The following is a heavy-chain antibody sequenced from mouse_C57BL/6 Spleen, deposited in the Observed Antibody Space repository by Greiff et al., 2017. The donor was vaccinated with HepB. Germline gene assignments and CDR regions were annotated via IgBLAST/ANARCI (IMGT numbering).Heavy chain of an antibody. CDR3: ARDYISNPFDY. D-gene: IGHD1-3*01. V-gene: IGHV3-6*01. J-gene: IGHJ2*01. CDR2: ISYDGSN. Sequence: EVKLLESGPGLVKPSQSLSLTCSVTGYSITSGYYWNWIRQFPGNKLEWMGYISYDGSNNYNPSLKNRISITRDTSKNQFFLKLNSVTTEDTATYYCARDYISNPFDYWGQGTTLTVSS. CDR1: GYSITSGYY.